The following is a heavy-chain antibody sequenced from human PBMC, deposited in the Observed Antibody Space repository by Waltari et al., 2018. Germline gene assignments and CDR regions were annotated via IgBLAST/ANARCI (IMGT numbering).Heavy chain of an antibody. D-gene: IGHD3-22*01. CDR3: ARDYYDSSGWL. CDR2: IVPIFGTP. J-gene: IGHJ3*01. Sequence: QVQVLQSGTEVKRPGSSVKVSCTASGVTSTNAFTWVRQVPGQGLEYVGGIVPIFGTPNYAQRLRGRVTITAYGSTSTLELASLTSEDTAIYYCARDYYDSSGWLWGQGTMVTVSS. CDR1: GVTSTNA. V-gene: IGHV1-69*12.